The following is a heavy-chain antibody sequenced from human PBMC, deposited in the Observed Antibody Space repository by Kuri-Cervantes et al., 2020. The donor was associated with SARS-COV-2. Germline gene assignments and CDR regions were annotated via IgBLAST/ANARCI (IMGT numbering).Heavy chain of an antibody. D-gene: IGHD2-2*01. Sequence: LRLSCAVSGGSISSGGYSWSWIRQPPGKGLEWIGYIYHSGSTYYNPSLKSRVTISVDRSKNQFSLKLSPVTAADTAVYYCARELVVPAATGYYYYGMDVWGQGTTVTGSS. V-gene: IGHV4-30-2*01. CDR1: GGSISSGGYS. J-gene: IGHJ6*02. CDR2: IYHSGST. CDR3: ARELVVPAATGYYYYGMDV.